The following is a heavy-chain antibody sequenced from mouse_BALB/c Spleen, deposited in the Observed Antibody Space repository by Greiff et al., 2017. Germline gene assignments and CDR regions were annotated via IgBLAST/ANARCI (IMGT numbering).Heavy chain of an antibody. CDR2: FYPGSGSI. D-gene: IGHD3-2*01. J-gene: IGHJ3*01. CDR3: ARHEDQLDSSGYLFAY. V-gene: IGHV1-62-2*01. CDR1: GYTFTEYT. Sequence: QVHVKQSGAELVKPGASVKLSCTASGYTFTEYTIHWVKQRSGQGLEWIGWFYPGSGSIKYNEKFKDKATLTADKSSSTVYMELSRLTSEDSAVYFCARHEDQLDSSGYLFAYWGQGTLVTVSA.